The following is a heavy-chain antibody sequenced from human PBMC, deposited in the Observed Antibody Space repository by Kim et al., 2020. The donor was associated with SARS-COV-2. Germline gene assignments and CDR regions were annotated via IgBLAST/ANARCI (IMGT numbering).Heavy chain of an antibody. CDR3: ARDNRWELLSSWFDP. Sequence: ASVKVSCKASGYTFPSYGISWVRQAPGQGLEWMGWISAYNGNTNYAQKLQGRVTMTTDTSTSTAYMELRSLRSDDTAVYYCARDNRWELLSSWFDPWGQGTLVTVSS. D-gene: IGHD1-26*01. J-gene: IGHJ5*02. V-gene: IGHV1-18*01. CDR1: GYTFPSYG. CDR2: ISAYNGNT.